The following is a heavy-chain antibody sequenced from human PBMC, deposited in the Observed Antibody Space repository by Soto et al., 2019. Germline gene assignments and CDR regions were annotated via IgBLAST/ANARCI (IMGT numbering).Heavy chain of an antibody. Sequence: SETLSLTCSVSGCSISSGGYSWSWIRQPPGKGLEWIGYIYHSGSTYYNPSLKSRVTISVDRSKNQFSLKLSSVTAADTAVYYCARGPPTVTTSNWFDPWGQGTLVTVSS. J-gene: IGHJ5*02. CDR2: IYHSGST. V-gene: IGHV4-30-2*01. CDR3: ARGPPTVTTSNWFDP. CDR1: GCSISSGGYS. D-gene: IGHD4-17*01.